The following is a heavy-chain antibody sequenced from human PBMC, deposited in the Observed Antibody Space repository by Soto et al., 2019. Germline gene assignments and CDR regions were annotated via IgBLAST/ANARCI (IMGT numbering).Heavy chain of an antibody. CDR2: VNSDGSGT. Sequence: PGGSLRLSCAASGFTFSNYWMHWVRQVPGKGLVWVSRVNSDGSGTYYADSVKGRFTISRDNAKNSLYLQMNSLRAEDTALYYCAREGHYYDSSGYYWIKKRQDFDYWGQGTLVTVSS. D-gene: IGHD3-22*01. CDR3: AREGHYYDSSGYYWIKKRQDFDY. J-gene: IGHJ4*02. CDR1: GFTFSNYW. V-gene: IGHV3-74*01.